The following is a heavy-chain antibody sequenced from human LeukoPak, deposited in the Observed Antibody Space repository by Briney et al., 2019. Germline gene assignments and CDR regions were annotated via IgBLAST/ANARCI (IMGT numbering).Heavy chain of an antibody. Sequence: SETLSLTCAVYGGSFSGYYWSWIRQPPGKGLEWIGEINHSGSTNYNPSLKSRVTISVDTSKNQFSLKLSSVTAADTAVYYCARGSVVAPAPRFDPWGQGTLVTVSS. V-gene: IGHV4-34*01. CDR1: GGSFSGYY. D-gene: IGHD2-2*01. J-gene: IGHJ5*02. CDR2: INHSGST. CDR3: ARGSVVAPAPRFDP.